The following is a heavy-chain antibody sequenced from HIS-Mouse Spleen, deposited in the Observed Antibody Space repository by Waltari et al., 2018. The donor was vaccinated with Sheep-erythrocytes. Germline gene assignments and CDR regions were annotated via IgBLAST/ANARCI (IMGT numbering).Heavy chain of an antibody. CDR1: GGSISSSSYY. V-gene: IGHV4-39*07. CDR2: SYYSGST. CDR3: ARVPPGYYDFWSGPTGPRWFDP. D-gene: IGHD3-3*01. Sequence: QLQLQESGPGLVKPSETLSLTCTVSGGSISSSSYYWGWIRQPPGKGLEWIGSSYYSGSTYTHPSLKSRVTISVDTSKNQFSLKLSSVTAADTAVYYCARVPPGYYDFWSGPTGPRWFDPWGQGTLVTVSS. J-gene: IGHJ5*02.